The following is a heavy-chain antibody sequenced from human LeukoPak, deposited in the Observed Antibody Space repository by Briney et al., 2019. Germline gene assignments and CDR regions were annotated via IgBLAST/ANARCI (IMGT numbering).Heavy chain of an antibody. J-gene: IGHJ4*02. V-gene: IGHV4-39*02. D-gene: IGHD3-22*01. CDR3: ARGLDYYDSSGHSHATGLYYFDY. Sequence: TLSLTCTVSGDXXSSXRYYGGWVXQPPGXGLXXIXNIYYSGSTYYNPSLKSRVTMSVDTSKNQFFLKLNSVTAADTAVYYCARGLDYYDSSGHSHATGLYYFDYWGQGTLVTVSS. CDR2: IYYSGST. CDR1: GDXXSSXRYY.